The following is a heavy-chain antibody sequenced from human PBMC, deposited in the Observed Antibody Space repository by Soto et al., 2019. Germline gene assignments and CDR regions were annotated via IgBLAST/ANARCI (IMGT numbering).Heavy chain of an antibody. J-gene: IGHJ4*02. CDR2: ISGSGDST. CDR1: GFTFPSSA. Sequence: GGSLRLSCAASGFTFPSSAVAWVRKAPGKGLEWVSAISGSGDSTFYADSVKGRFTISRDNSKNTLYLQMNSLRAEDTAVYYCAKDVGGYGDYRSHFDYWGQGTLVTVSS. CDR3: AKDVGGYGDYRSHFDY. D-gene: IGHD4-17*01. V-gene: IGHV3-23*01.